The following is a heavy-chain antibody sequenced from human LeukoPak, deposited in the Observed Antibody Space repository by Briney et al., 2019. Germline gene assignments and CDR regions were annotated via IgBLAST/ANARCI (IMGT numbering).Heavy chain of an antibody. CDR2: TYYSGST. CDR3: ARGGQDIDC. Sequence: SETLSLTCTVSGGSISSGDYYWSWLRQPPGKGLEWIGYTYYSGSTYYNPSLKSRVTISVDTSKNQFSLKLSSVTAADTAVDYCARGGQDIDCWEQGTLVTVPS. V-gene: IGHV4-30-4*08. D-gene: IGHD3-10*01. J-gene: IGHJ4*02. CDR1: GGSISSGDYY.